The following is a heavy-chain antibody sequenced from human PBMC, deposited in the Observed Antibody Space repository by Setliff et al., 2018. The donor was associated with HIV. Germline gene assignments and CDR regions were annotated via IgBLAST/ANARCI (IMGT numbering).Heavy chain of an antibody. Sequence: SETLSLTCTVSGAPIDRFFWSWIRQPPGMGLEWIGNVYFSGDATYNPSLKTRVTISIQTSIIQFSLTLRSVTAADTATYYCARDLASSYFDFWGHGARVTVS. CDR2: VYFSGDA. CDR3: ARDLASSYFDF. J-gene: IGHJ4*03. D-gene: IGHD3-16*01. CDR1: GAPIDRFF. V-gene: IGHV4-59*01.